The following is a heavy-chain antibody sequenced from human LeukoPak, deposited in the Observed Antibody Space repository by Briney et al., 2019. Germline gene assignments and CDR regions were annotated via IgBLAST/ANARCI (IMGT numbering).Heavy chain of an antibody. V-gene: IGHV3-23*01. D-gene: IGHD3-16*01. CDR2: ISSSGDT. CDR1: GFTFTSYA. CDR3: ARGDYVWGSRGY. Sequence: GGSLRLSCAASGFTFTSYAMTWVRQAPGKGLEWVSAISSSGDTYYAGSVKGRFTISRDNSKNTLYLQMNSLRAEDTAVYYCARGDYVWGSRGYWGQGTLVTVSS. J-gene: IGHJ4*02.